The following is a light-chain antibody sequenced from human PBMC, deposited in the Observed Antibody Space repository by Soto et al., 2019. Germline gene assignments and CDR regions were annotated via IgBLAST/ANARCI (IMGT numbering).Light chain of an antibody. CDR2: EVS. CDR3: SSYTSSSTYV. J-gene: IGLJ1*01. CDR1: SSDVGGYNH. Sequence: QSALTQPASVSGSPGQSITISCTGTSSDVGGYNHVSWYQQHPGKAPKLMIYEVSNRPSGVSNRFSGSKSGNTASLTISGLQAEDEADYSCSSYTSSSTYVFGTGTKLTVL. V-gene: IGLV2-14*01.